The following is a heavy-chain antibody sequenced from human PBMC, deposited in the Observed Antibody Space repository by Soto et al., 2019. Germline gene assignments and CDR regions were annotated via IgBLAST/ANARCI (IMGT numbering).Heavy chain of an antibody. CDR1: GYSFTSYW. D-gene: IGHD6-13*01. CDR2: IYPGDSDT. Sequence: GESLNISCKGSGYSFTSYWIGWVRQMPGKGLEWMGIIYPGDSDTRYSPSCQGQVTISPDKRISTAHLHWSSLKASDTAMYYCARRLVGSWGFDYWGQGTRVTASS. V-gene: IGHV5-51*01. J-gene: IGHJ4*02. CDR3: ARRLVGSWGFDY.